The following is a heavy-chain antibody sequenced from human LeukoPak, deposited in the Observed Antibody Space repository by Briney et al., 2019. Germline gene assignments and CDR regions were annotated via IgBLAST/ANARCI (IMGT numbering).Heavy chain of an antibody. D-gene: IGHD6-19*01. CDR3: ARHVIAVAELDAFDI. CDR2: IYHTGST. J-gene: IGHJ3*02. V-gene: IGHV4-30-2*01. Sequence: PSETLSLTCTVSGASISSGTYSWSWIRQPPGEGLEWIGYIYHTGSTYYNPSLKGRVTISVDRSKNQFSLKLSSVTAADTAVYYCARHVIAVAELDAFDIWGQGTMVTVSS. CDR1: GASISSGTYS.